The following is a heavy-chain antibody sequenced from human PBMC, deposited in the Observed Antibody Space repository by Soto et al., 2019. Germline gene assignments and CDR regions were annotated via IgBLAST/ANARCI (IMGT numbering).Heavy chain of an antibody. CDR1: GGSISSGDYY. J-gene: IGHJ6*02. CDR3: ARADGGYPAGLYYYYYGMDV. D-gene: IGHD4-17*01. Sequence: KPSETLSLTCTVSGGSISSGDYYWSWIRQPPGKGLEWIGYIYYSGSTYYNPSLKSRVTISVDTSKNQFSLKLSSVTAADTAVYYCARADGGYPAGLYYYYYGMDVWGQGTTVTVSS. CDR2: IYYSGST. V-gene: IGHV4-30-4*01.